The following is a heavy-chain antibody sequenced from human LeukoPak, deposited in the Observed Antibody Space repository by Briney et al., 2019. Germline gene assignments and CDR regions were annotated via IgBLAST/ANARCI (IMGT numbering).Heavy chain of an antibody. CDR2: INNDGGTT. J-gene: IGHJ5*02. V-gene: IGHV3-74*01. D-gene: IGHD3-16*01. Sequence: GGSLRLSCSASGFSLSSYTMTWVRPAPGKGPAWVSRINNDGGTTNYADSVKGRFTISTDNFKNTLYLQMNSLRGEDTAVYYCARGTVGDYNWFDLWGQGTLVTVSS. CDR3: ARGTVGDYNWFDL. CDR1: GFSLSSYT.